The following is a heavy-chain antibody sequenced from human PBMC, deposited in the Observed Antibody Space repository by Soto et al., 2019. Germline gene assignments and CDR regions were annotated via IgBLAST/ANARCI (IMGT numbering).Heavy chain of an antibody. CDR2: MNPNSGNT. D-gene: IGHD3-3*01. V-gene: IGHV1-8*01. J-gene: IGHJ4*02. CDR1: GYTFTSYD. Sequence: QVQLVQSGAEVKKPGASVKVSCKASGYTFTSYDINWVRQATGQGLEWMGWMNPNSGNTGYAQKFQGRVTMTRNTSISTAYMELSSLRSEDTAVYYCARVMRILDGVVIYEYYFDYWGQGTLVTVSS. CDR3: ARVMRILDGVVIYEYYFDY.